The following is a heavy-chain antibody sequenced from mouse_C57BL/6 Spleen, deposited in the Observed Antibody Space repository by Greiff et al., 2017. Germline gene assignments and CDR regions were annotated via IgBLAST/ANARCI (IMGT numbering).Heavy chain of an antibody. CDR1: GYAFSSSW. CDR2: IYPGDGDT. CDR3: APYDYGYYFDY. V-gene: IGHV1-82*01. J-gene: IGHJ2*01. D-gene: IGHD2-4*01. Sequence: QVQLQQSGPELVKPGASVKISCKASGYAFSSSWMNWVKQRPGKGLEWIGRIYPGDGDTNYNGKFKGNATLTADKSSSTAYMQLSSLTSEDSAVYICAPYDYGYYFDYWGQGTTLTVSS.